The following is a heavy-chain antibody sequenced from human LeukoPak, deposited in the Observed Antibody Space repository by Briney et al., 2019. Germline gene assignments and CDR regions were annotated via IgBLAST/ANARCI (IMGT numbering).Heavy chain of an antibody. CDR3: TRRDRISGLSLEYFDL. Sequence: ASETLSLTCAVYGGSFSGYYWGWIRQPPGKGLEWIGSIYYSGSTYYNPSLKSRVTISVDTSKNQFSLKLSSVTAADTAVYYCTRRDRISGLSLEYFDLWDRGTLVTVFS. CDR2: IYYSGST. V-gene: IGHV4-39*01. CDR1: GGSFSGYY. J-gene: IGHJ1*01. D-gene: IGHD5-12*01.